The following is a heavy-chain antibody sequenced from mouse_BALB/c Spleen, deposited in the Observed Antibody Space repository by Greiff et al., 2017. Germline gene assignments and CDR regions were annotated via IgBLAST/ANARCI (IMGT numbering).Heavy chain of an antibody. D-gene: IGHD2-14*01. Sequence: ESGPGLVKPSQSLSLTCSVTGYSITSGYYWNWIRQFPGNKLEWMGYISYDGSNNYNPSLKNRISITRDTSKNQFFLKLNSVTTEDTATYYCARAYRYDDAWFAYWGQGTLVTVSA. CDR1: GYSITSGYY. CDR3: ARAYRYDDAWFAY. CDR2: ISYDGSN. V-gene: IGHV3-6*02. J-gene: IGHJ3*01.